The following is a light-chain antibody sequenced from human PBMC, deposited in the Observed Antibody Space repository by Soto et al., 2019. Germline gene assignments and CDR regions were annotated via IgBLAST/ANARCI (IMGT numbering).Light chain of an antibody. J-gene: IGKJ1*01. CDR3: HQYNNWPPWT. CDR2: GAS. CDR1: QSVSSD. V-gene: IGKV3-15*01. Sequence: ELVMTQSPATLSVSPGERATLSCRASQSVSSDLAWYHQKPGQAPRLLIYGASTRATGIPARFSGSGSGTEFTLTISSLQSEDYAVYYCHQYNNWPPWTFGQGTKVDIK.